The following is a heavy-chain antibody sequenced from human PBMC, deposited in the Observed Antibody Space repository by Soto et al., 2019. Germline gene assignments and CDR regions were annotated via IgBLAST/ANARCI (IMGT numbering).Heavy chain of an antibody. Sequence: GGSLRLSCAASGFTFSSYAMSWVRQAPGKGLEWVSAISGSGGSTYYADSVKGRFIISRDNSKNTLYLQMNSLRAEDTAVYYCANTEKLVSGFDYWGQGTLVTVSS. CDR3: ANTEKLVSGFDY. CDR2: ISGSGGST. V-gene: IGHV3-23*01. J-gene: IGHJ4*02. D-gene: IGHD2-15*01. CDR1: GFTFSSYA.